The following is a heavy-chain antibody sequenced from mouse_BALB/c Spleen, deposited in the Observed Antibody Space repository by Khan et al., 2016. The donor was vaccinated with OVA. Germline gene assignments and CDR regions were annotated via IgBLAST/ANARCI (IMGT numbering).Heavy chain of an antibody. D-gene: IGHD2-14*01. Sequence: QIQLVQSGPELKKPGETVRISCKASGYTFTTAGIQWVQKMPGKGLKWIGWINTHSGVPKYAEDFKGRFAFSLETSASTAYLQITNLKNEDTATYFFGEGGAAYYRNDGGAMDYWGQGTSVTGSS. J-gene: IGHJ4*01. CDR1: GYTFTTAG. CDR3: GEGGAAYYRNDGGAMDY. V-gene: IGHV9-4*02. CDR2: INTHSGVP.